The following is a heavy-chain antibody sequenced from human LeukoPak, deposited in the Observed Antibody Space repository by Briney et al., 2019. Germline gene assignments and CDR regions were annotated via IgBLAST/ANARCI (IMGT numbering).Heavy chain of an antibody. CDR2: IRSKANSFAT. V-gene: IGHV3-73*01. CDR3: TRLGYYYGSGSANQY. CDR1: GFTISGSA. Sequence: GGSLRLSCAASGFTISGSAMHWVRQASGKGLEWVGRIRSKANSFATAYAASVKGRFTISRDDSKNTAYLQMNSLKTEDTAVYYCTRLGYYYGSGSANQYWGQGTLVTVSS. J-gene: IGHJ4*02. D-gene: IGHD3-10*01.